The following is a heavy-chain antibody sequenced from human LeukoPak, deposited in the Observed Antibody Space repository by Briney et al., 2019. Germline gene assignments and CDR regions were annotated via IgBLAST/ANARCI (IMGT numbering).Heavy chain of an antibody. CDR2: INPISGGT. CDR1: GYTFSGYY. Sequence: ASVKVSCKASGYTFSGYYMHWVRQAPGQGLEWMGRINPISGGTNYAQKFQGRVTMTSDTSISTAYMELSGLRSDDTAVYYCARGYSYGFDYWGQGTLVTVSS. D-gene: IGHD5-18*01. J-gene: IGHJ4*02. V-gene: IGHV1-2*06. CDR3: ARGYSYGFDY.